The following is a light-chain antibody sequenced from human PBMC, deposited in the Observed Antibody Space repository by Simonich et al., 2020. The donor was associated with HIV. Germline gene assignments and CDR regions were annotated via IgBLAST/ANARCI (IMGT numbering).Light chain of an antibody. V-gene: IGKV2-28*01. CDR2: LGS. CDR1: QSLLHSNGYNY. Sequence: DIVMTQSPLSLPVTPGEPASLSCRSSQSLLHSNGYNYLYWYLQNPGQSPQLLIYLGSNRASGVPDRFSGSGSGTDFTLKISRVEAEDVGVYYCMQALQTPRTFGQGTKVEIK. J-gene: IGKJ1*01. CDR3: MQALQTPRT.